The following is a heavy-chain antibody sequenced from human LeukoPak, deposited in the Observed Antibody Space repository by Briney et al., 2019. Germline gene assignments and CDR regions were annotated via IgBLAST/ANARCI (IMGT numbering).Heavy chain of an antibody. Sequence: GGSLRLSCAASGFTFSSYSMNWVRQAPGKGLEWVSSISTSSSYIHYADSVKGRFTISRDNAKNSLYLQMNSLRAEDTAVYYCARAYYDFWSGYYPLDYWGQGTLVTVSS. CDR2: ISTSSSYI. V-gene: IGHV3-21*01. CDR1: GFTFSSYS. CDR3: ARAYYDFWSGYYPLDY. D-gene: IGHD3-3*01. J-gene: IGHJ4*02.